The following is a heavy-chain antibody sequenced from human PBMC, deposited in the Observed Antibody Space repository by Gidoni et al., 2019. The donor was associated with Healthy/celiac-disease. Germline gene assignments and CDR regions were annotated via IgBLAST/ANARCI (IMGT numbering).Heavy chain of an antibody. V-gene: IGHV3-23*01. CDR3: AKDRMITFGGVIANWYFDL. CDR1: GFTFSTYA. Sequence: EVQLLESGGGLVQPGGSLRLSCAASGFTFSTYAMSWVRQAPGKGLEWVSAISGSGGSTYYADSVKGRFTISRDNSKNTLYLQMNSLRAEDTAVYYCAKDRMITFGGVIANWYFDLWGRGTLVTVSS. CDR2: ISGSGGST. D-gene: IGHD3-16*02. J-gene: IGHJ2*01.